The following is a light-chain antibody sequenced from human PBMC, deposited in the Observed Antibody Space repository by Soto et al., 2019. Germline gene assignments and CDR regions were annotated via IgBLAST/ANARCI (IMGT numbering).Light chain of an antibody. CDR2: EVN. J-gene: IGLJ2*01. CDR1: NGDVGSYDL. CDR3: CSYAGSNSLI. V-gene: IGLV2-23*02. Sequence: QSALTQPASVSGSPGQSITISCTGTNGDVGSYDLVSWYQRYPGEAPKLIIYEVNKRPSGISNRCSGSKSGNTASLTISGLQAEDEAEYDCCSYAGSNSLIFGGGTKVTVL.